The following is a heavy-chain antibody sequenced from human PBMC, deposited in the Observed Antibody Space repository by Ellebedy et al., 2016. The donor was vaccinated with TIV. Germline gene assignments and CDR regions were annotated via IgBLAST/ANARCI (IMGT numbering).Heavy chain of an antibody. CDR1: EFTFSSYA. CDR3: AKDFVTDSPAGTPYAFNI. V-gene: IGHV3-23*01. D-gene: IGHD6-19*01. CDR2: ISGSGGST. J-gene: IGHJ3*02. Sequence: GESLKISCAASEFTFSSYAMSWVRQAPGKGLEWVSGISGSGGSTYYADSVKGRFTISRDNSKNTLYLQMNSLRAEDTAVYYCAKDFVTDSPAGTPYAFNIWGQGTMVTVSS.